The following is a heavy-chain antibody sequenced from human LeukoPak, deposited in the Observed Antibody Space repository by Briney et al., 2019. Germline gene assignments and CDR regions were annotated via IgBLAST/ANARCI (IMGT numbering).Heavy chain of an antibody. J-gene: IGHJ5*02. CDR3: ARGGIAAAGKKVRWFDP. V-gene: IGHV4-34*01. Sequence: PSETLSLTCAVYGGSFSGYYWSWIRQPPGKGLEWIGEINHSGSTNYNPSLKSRVTISVDTSKNQFSLKLSSVTAADTAVYYCARGGIAAAGKKVRWFDPCGQGTLVTVSS. CDR1: GGSFSGYY. CDR2: INHSGST. D-gene: IGHD6-13*01.